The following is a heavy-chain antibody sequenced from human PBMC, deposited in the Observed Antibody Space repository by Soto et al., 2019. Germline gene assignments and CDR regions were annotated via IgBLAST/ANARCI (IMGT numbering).Heavy chain of an antibody. CDR3: ASLYGGTDRVDY. Sequence: PSETLSLTYAVSGGSISSGGYSWSWIRQPPGKGLEWIGYIYHSGSTYYNPSLKSRVTISVDRSKNQFSLKLSSVTAADTAVYYCASLYGGTDRVDYWGQGLLVTVSS. CDR1: GGSISSGGYS. CDR2: IYHSGST. D-gene: IGHD4-17*01. V-gene: IGHV4-30-2*01. J-gene: IGHJ4*02.